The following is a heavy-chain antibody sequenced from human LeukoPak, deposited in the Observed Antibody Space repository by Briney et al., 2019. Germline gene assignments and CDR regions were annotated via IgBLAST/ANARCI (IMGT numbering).Heavy chain of an antibody. Sequence: SVKVSCKASGASFSKNAIGWVRQAPGQGLEWMGRFIPMVGIATYAQKFQGRVTITEDRSTSTAYMELRSLRSEDTAVYYCARIQAVGVPVAIDAYYSYGMDVWGQGTAVSVSS. CDR3: ARIQAVGVPVAIDAYYSYGMDV. V-gene: IGHV1-69*04. J-gene: IGHJ6*02. D-gene: IGHD2-2*02. CDR2: FIPMVGIA. CDR1: GASFSKNA.